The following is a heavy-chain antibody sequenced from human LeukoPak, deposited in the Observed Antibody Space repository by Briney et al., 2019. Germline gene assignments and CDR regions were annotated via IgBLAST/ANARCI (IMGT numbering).Heavy chain of an antibody. D-gene: IGHD5-18*01. CDR2: INWNGGST. CDR1: GFTFDDYG. V-gene: IGHV3-20*04. CDR3: ARERGYSYGSDAFDI. Sequence: GGSLRLSCAASGFTFDDYGMSWVRQAPGKGLEWVSGINWNGGSTGYADSVKGRFTISRDNAKNSPYLQMNSLRAEDTALYYCARERGYSYGSDAFDIWGQGTMVTVSS. J-gene: IGHJ3*02.